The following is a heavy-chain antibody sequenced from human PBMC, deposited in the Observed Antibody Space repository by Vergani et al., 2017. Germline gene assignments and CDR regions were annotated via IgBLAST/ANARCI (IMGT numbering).Heavy chain of an antibody. V-gene: IGHV4-39*01. Sequence: QVQLQESGPGLVKPSETLSLTCTVSGDSVISTDYHWGWIRQPPGKGLEWIGSMDYSGSTSYNPSLESRISISFETPKNQFSLRLTSVTAAYTAVYYCASKRGACRAAYCHSYDFWGPGTLVGVSS. CDR3: ASKRGACRAAYCHSYDF. CDR1: GDSVISTDYH. J-gene: IGHJ4*02. D-gene: IGHD2-15*01. CDR2: MDYSGST.